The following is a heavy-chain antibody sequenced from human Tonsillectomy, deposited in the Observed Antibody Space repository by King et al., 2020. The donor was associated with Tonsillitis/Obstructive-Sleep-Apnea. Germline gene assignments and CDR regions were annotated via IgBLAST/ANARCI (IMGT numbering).Heavy chain of an antibody. D-gene: IGHD2-15*01. V-gene: IGHV1-46*01. CDR3: AGGDIPNAFDI. J-gene: IGHJ3*02. Sequence: VQLVESGAEVKKPGASVKVSCKASGYTFTSYYMHWVRQAPGQGLEWMGIINPSGGSTSYAQKFQGRDTMTRDTSTSTVYMELSSLRSEDTAVYYCAGGDIPNAFDIWGQGTMVTVSS. CDR2: INPSGGST. CDR1: GYTFTSYY.